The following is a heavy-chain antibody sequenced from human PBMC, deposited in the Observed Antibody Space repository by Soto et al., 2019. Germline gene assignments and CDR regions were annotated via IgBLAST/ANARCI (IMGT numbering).Heavy chain of an antibody. Sequence: EVQLVESGGGSVQPGGSPRLSCVPSGFTFSSYSMVWVRQAPGKGLEWVSYIFASSTTIYYADSVKGRFTVSRDNTQNSLFLLRHSLRAEDTAVYYCARDRDWAFDYWGQGTLVTVSS. CDR3: ARDRDWAFDY. V-gene: IGHV3-48*04. D-gene: IGHD3-9*01. CDR1: GFTFSSYS. CDR2: IFASSTTI. J-gene: IGHJ4*02.